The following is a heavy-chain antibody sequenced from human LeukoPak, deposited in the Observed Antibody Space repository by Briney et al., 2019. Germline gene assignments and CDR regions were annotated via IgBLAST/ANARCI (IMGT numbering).Heavy chain of an antibody. CDR2: IYSGGNT. CDR3: ARGPSGYHNI. V-gene: IGHV3-66*01. D-gene: IGHD5-12*01. CDR1: EFSVGNNY. Sequence: GGSLRLSCAASEFSVGNNYMTWVRQAPGKGLEWVSPIYSGGNTNYAGSVKGNFTISSDNYKNTMHLQQNSNRAEDNAVYYYARGPSGYHNIGGQGTLVTVSS. J-gene: IGHJ4*02.